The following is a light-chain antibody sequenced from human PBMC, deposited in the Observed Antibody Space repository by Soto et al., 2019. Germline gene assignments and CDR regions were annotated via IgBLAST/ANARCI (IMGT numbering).Light chain of an antibody. Sequence: QSLLNQPASVSGSPGQSITISCTGTSRDVGGYNYVSWYQQHPGKAPKLMIYDVSNRPSGVSNRFSGSESGNTASLTISGLQAEDEADYYCCSYTSSSTFVFGSGTKVTVL. CDR2: DVS. CDR3: CSYTSSSTFV. CDR1: SRDVGGYNY. J-gene: IGLJ1*01. V-gene: IGLV2-14*01.